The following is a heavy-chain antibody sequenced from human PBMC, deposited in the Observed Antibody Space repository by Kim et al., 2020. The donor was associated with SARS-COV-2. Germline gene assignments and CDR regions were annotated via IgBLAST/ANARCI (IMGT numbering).Heavy chain of an antibody. Sequence: NYAQKFQDRVTITRDKSMTTSYMELFSLKSEDTAMYFCATSERTYWYFDLWGRGTLVTVSS. J-gene: IGHJ2*01. V-gene: IGHV1-45*02. CDR3: ATSERTYWYFDL. D-gene: IGHD1-26*01.